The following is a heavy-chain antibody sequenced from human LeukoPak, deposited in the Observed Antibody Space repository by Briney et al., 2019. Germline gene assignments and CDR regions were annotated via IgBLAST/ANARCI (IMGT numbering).Heavy chain of an antibody. J-gene: IGHJ4*02. CDR1: GFTLSSYW. CDR2: INSGGSST. CDR3: ASGRGHSYDGFDY. Sequence: PGGSLRLSCAAPGFTLSSYWMHWDRQAPGKALVWVSRINSGGSSTTYADSVKGRFTISRDNARNTLYLQMNSLRAEDTAVYYCASGRGHSYDGFDYWGQGTLVTVSS. D-gene: IGHD5-18*01. V-gene: IGHV3-74*01.